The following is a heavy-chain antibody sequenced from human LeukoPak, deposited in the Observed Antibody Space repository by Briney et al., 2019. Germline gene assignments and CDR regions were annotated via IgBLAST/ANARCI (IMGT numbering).Heavy chain of an antibody. J-gene: IGHJ6*03. Sequence: PSETLSLTCTVSGGSISSSSYYWGWIRQPPGKGLEWIGSIYYSGSTYYNPSLKSRVTISVDMSKNQFSLKLSSVTAADTAVYYCARGKEGWGRSGYRHYYYYYMDVWGKGTTVTVSS. CDR3: ARGKEGWGRSGYRHYYYYYMDV. V-gene: IGHV4-39*07. D-gene: IGHD3-3*01. CDR2: IYYSGST. CDR1: GGSISSSSYY.